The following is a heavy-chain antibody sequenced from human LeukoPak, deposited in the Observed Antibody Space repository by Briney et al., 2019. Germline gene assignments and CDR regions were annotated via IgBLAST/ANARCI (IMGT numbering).Heavy chain of an antibody. CDR2: ISYTGGT. D-gene: IGHD6-19*01. CDR3: ARAVTGTSLVDF. V-gene: IGHV4-59*08. J-gene: IGHJ4*02. CDR1: GGSIGGDH. Sequence: PSETLSLTCTISGGSIGGDHWSWIRQAPGEGLEWIGYISYTGGTSYNPSLRSRVTISLNTPENQFSLRLTSVTPADTAVYYCARAVTGTSLVDFWGQGTLVAVSS.